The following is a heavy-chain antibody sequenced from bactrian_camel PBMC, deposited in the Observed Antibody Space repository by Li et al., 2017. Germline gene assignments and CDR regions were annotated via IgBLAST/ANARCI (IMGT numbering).Heavy chain of an antibody. D-gene: IGHD3*01. CDR3: AAHRYYCGYNY. V-gene: IGHV3S53*01. J-gene: IGHJ6*01. CDR2: IGMDGRT. CDR1: GSIYGDAC. Sequence: QVQLVESGGGSVQAGGSLRLSCGASGSIYGDACVGWLRQAPGKEREGVAAIGMDGRTSAADSVKGRFTISKDNARNAVYLQMNNLQSDDTALYYCAAHRYYCGYNYWGQGTQVTVSS.